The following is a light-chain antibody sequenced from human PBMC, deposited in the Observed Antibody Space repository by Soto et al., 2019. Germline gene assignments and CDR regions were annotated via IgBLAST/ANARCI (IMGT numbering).Light chain of an antibody. J-gene: IGKJ1*01. CDR3: QHSNSYSEG. CDR1: QTISSW. CDR2: KAS. V-gene: IGKV1-5*03. Sequence: DVPITKKANPRSGCVVDRVTINCRASQTISSWLAWYQQKPGKAPKLLIYKASTLKSGVPSRFSGSGSGTEFTLTISSLQPDDFATYYCQHSNSYSEGFRQVAKVDIK.